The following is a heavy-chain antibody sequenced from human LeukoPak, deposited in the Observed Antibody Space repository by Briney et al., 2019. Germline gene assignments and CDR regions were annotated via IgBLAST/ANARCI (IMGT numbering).Heavy chain of an antibody. CDR3: ARDRGDYNHNFDY. Sequence: GGSLRLSCAVSGFTFRNAGMHWVRQAPGKGLEWVAVIWYDGSQKYYADSVKGRFTISRDNSKNMLYLRMNSLRAEDTAVYFCARDRGDYNHNFDYWGQGTLVTVSS. D-gene: IGHD4-17*01. V-gene: IGHV3-33*01. J-gene: IGHJ4*02. CDR2: IWYDGSQK. CDR1: GFTFRNAG.